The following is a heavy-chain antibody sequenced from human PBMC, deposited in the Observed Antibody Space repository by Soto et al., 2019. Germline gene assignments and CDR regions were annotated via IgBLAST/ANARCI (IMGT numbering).Heavy chain of an antibody. D-gene: IGHD2-8*02. V-gene: IGHV4-4*02. CDR3: ARHEGWTGPDQ. CDR1: GASIVSGGW. Sequence: SETLSLTCAVSGASIVSGGWWILVRQPPGKGLEWIAEIFHDGNTNYSPSLKSRVTISVDKSQNQFSLNVYSVTAADTAVYYCARHEGWTGPDQWGQGTLVTVSS. CDR2: IFHDGNT. J-gene: IGHJ5*02.